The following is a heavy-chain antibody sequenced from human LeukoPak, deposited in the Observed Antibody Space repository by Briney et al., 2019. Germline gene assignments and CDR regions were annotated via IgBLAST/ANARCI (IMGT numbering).Heavy chain of an antibody. CDR1: GFTFSSYW. CDR2: INSDGSST. V-gene: IGHV3-74*01. D-gene: IGHD1-1*01. J-gene: IGHJ3*02. CDR3: ARAQLELPDI. Sequence: GGSLRLSCAASGFTFSSYWMHWVRQAPGQGLVWVSRINSDGSSTSYADSVKGRFTISRDNAKNTLYLQMNSLRAEDTAVYYCARAQLELPDIWGQGTMVTVSS.